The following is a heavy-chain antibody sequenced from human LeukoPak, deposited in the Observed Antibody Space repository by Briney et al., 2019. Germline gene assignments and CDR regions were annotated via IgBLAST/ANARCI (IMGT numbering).Heavy chain of an antibody. Sequence: TGGSLRLSCAASGITFNEICMTCVRQAPGKGLEWVGRVKSKNDGRTIDYAAAVKDRFIISRDDPKNMLYLQRNSLKTEDTDMYYCTPADSRGSGSKWSLNHWGESPPVTVS. J-gene: IGHJ1*01. V-gene: IGHV3-15*01. CDR2: VKSKNDGRTI. CDR1: GITFNEIC. D-gene: IGHD3-22*01. CDR3: TPADSRGSGSKWSLNH.